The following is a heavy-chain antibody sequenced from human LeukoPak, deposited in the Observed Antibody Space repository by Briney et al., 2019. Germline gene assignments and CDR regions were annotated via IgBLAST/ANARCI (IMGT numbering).Heavy chain of an antibody. Sequence: NPGGSLRLSCAASGFTFSSYTMNWVRQAPGKGLEWVSSISSSSSYIYYADSVKGRFTISRDNAKNSLYLQMNSLRAEDTAVFYCARLIKAYCGGDCYYFDYWGQGTLVTVSS. D-gene: IGHD2-21*02. CDR1: GFTFSSYT. CDR3: ARLIKAYCGGDCYYFDY. V-gene: IGHV3-21*01. J-gene: IGHJ4*02. CDR2: ISSSSSYI.